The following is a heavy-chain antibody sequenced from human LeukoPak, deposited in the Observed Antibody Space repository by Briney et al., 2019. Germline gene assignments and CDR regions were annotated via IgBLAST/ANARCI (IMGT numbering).Heavy chain of an antibody. Sequence: GGSLRLSCAASGLKFGSFSMGWVRQAPGKGLEWLSYITSSSSATYYADSLMGRFTISRDNAKNSLYLQFNSLRADDTAVYYCARAIASYGDSAFWGQGTLVTVSS. CDR1: GLKFGSFS. D-gene: IGHD5-18*01. CDR2: ITSSSSAT. V-gene: IGHV3-48*04. CDR3: ARAIASYGDSAF. J-gene: IGHJ4*02.